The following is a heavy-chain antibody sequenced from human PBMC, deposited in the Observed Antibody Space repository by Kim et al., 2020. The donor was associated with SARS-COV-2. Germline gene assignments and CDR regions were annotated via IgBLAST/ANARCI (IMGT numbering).Heavy chain of an antibody. J-gene: IGHJ5*02. CDR3: AREMEISGSTIQRWFDP. CDR1: GDSVSSNSAA. D-gene: IGHD3-10*01. Sequence: SQTLSLTCAISGDSVSSNSAAWNWIRQSPSRGLEWLGRTYYRSKWYNDYALSVKSRITINPDTSKNQFSLQLNSVTPEDTALYFCAREMEISGSTIQRWFDPWGQGTLGTVSS. CDR2: TYYRSKWYN. V-gene: IGHV6-1*01.